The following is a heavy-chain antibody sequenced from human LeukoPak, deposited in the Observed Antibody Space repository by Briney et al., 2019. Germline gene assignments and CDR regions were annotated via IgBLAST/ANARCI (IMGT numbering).Heavy chain of an antibody. CDR1: GYTFTGYY. CDR3: ATDRAVAGPYYYGMDV. Sequence: ASVKVPCKASGYTFTGYYMHWVRQAPGKGLEWMGGFDPEDGETIYAQKFQGRVTVTEDTSTDTAYMELSSLRSEDTAVYYCATDRAVAGPYYYGMDVWGQGTTVTVSS. V-gene: IGHV1-24*01. J-gene: IGHJ6*02. D-gene: IGHD6-19*01. CDR2: FDPEDGET.